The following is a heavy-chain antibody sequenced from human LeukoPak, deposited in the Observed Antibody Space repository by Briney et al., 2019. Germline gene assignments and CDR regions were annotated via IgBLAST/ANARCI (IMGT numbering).Heavy chain of an antibody. CDR3: AKARHSSGWPNWLDP. Sequence: GGSPRLSCAASGFTFSSYDIHWVRQAPGQGLEWLALVRYDGNNKDYADSVKGRFTISRDNSKNTLYLQMNNLRVEDTAVYYCAKARHSSGWPNWLDPWGQGTLVTISS. D-gene: IGHD6-19*01. V-gene: IGHV3-30*02. CDR2: VRYDGNNK. J-gene: IGHJ5*02. CDR1: GFTFSSYD.